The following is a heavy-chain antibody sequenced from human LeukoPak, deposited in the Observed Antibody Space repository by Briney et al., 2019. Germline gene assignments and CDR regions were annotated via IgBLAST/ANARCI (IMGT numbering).Heavy chain of an antibody. CDR2: IIPIFGTA. CDR1: GGTFSSYA. Sequence: SVKVSCEASGGTFSSYAISWVRQAPGQGLEWMGGIIPIFGTANYAQKFQGRVTITADESTSTAYMELSSLRSEDTAVYYCAETWYYDILTGYSSWYYYMDVWGKGTTVTVSS. J-gene: IGHJ6*03. V-gene: IGHV1-69*13. CDR3: AETWYYDILTGYSSWYYYMDV. D-gene: IGHD3-9*01.